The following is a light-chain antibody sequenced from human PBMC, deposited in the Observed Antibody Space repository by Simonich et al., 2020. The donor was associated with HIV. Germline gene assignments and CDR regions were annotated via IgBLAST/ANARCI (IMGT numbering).Light chain of an antibody. CDR1: QDIDNY. V-gene: IGKV1-33*01. Sequence: DIQMTQSPSSLSASVGDRATITCKASQDIDNYLNWYQQKPGKAPKILIYDASSLETGVPSRFSGSGSGTYFTFTISSLQPEDFATYYCQQYYSYPRTFGQGTKVEIK. J-gene: IGKJ1*01. CDR2: DAS. CDR3: QQYYSYPRT.